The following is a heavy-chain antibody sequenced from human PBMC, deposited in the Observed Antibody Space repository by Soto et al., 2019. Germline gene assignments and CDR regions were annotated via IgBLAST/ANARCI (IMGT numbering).Heavy chain of an antibody. V-gene: IGHV4-59*12. CDR3: ARGGTHFFDF. CDR2: IYYSGNT. Sequence: PSETLSLTCAVSGGSISSYHWSWIRQPPGKGLEWIGYIYYSGNTNYNPSLKSRVTISVDTSKNQFSLKVYSVTAADTAIYYCARGGTHFFDFWGPGTLVPVSS. J-gene: IGHJ4*02. CDR1: GGSISSYH. D-gene: IGHD1-7*01.